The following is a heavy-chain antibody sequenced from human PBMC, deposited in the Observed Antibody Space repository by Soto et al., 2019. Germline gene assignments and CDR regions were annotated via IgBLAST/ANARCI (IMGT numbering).Heavy chain of an antibody. J-gene: IGHJ4*02. Sequence: GASVKVSCKASGGTFSSYAISWVRQAPGQGLEWMGGIIPIFGTANYAQKFQGRVTLTADESTSTAYMELSSLRSEDPAVFYWASSAQLPPPFDYWGRGTPVTGSS. CDR2: IIPIFGTA. D-gene: IGHD2-2*01. CDR1: GGTFSSYA. V-gene: IGHV1-69*13. CDR3: ASSAQLPPPFDY.